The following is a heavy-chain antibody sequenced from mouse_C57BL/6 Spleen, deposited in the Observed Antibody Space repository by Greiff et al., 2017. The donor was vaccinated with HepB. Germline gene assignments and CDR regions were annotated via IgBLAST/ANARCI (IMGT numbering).Heavy chain of an antibody. CDR2: IYPGSGST. V-gene: IGHV1-55*01. Sequence: QVQLQQPGAELVKPGASVKMSCKASGYTFTSYWITWVKQRPGQGLEWIGDIYPGSGSTAYNQKFKGKAILTADKSSSTAYMELRSLTSEDSAVYYCTRQGQLRLWFAYWGQGTLVTVSA. J-gene: IGHJ3*01. CDR1: GYTFTSYW. CDR3: TRQGQLRLWFAY. D-gene: IGHD3-2*02.